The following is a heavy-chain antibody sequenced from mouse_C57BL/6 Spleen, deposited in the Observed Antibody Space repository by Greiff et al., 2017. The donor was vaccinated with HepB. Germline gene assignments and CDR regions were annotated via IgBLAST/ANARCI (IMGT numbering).Heavy chain of an antibody. CDR3: ARSYGSNKRTWFAY. CDR1: GYSITSGYY. V-gene: IGHV3-6*01. CDR2: ISYDGSN. Sequence: EVKLVESGPGLVKPSQSLSLTCSVTGYSITSGYYWNWIRQFPGNKLEWMGYISYDGSNNYNPSLKNRISITRDTSKNQFFLKLNSVTTEDTATYYCARSYGSNKRTWFAYWGQGTLVTVSA. J-gene: IGHJ3*01. D-gene: IGHD1-1*02.